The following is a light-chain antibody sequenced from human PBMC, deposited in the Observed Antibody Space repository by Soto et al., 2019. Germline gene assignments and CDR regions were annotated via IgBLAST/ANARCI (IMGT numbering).Light chain of an antibody. CDR1: QSISAY. J-gene: IGKJ2*01. V-gene: IGKV1-39*01. CDR2: TSS. CDR3: QQSYSTPYT. Sequence: DIQMTQSPSSLSASVGDRVTITCRTSQSISAYLNWYQQKPGRVPQLLLYTSSSLQTGVPSRFRGSGSGTDFTLTISSLQREDFATYYCQQSYSTPYTFGQRTKVEI.